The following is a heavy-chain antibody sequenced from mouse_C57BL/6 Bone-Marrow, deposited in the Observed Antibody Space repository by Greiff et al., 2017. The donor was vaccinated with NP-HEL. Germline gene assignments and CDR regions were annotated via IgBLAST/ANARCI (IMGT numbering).Heavy chain of an antibody. CDR3: ANYAMDY. CDR2: IYLGNGYT. J-gene: IGHJ4*01. V-gene: IGHV1-58*01. Sequence: EVKLVESGAELVRPGSSVKMSCKTSGYTFTSYGINWVKQRPGQGLEWIGYIYLGNGYTEYNEKFKGKATLTSDTSSSTAYMQLSSLTSEDSAIYFCANYAMDYWGQGTSVTVSS. CDR1: GYTFTSYG.